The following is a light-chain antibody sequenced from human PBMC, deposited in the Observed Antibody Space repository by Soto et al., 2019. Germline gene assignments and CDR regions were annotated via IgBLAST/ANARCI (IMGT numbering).Light chain of an antibody. J-gene: IGKJ1*01. CDR3: QQSYSTPRRT. V-gene: IGKV1-27*01. CDR1: QGIAKS. Sequence: DIQMTQSPSSLSASVGDRVTITCRASQGIAKSLAWYQQKPGKAPKLLIYSASTLQSGVPSRFSGSGSGTDFTLTITSLQPEDFATYYCQQSYSTPRRTFGQGTKVDNK. CDR2: SAS.